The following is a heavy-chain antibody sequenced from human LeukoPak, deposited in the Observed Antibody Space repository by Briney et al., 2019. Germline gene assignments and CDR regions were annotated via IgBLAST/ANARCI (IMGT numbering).Heavy chain of an antibody. J-gene: IGHJ5*02. CDR1: GGSFSGYY. CDR3: ARTNYYGSGSYYPDL. V-gene: IGHV4-59*08. D-gene: IGHD3-10*01. Sequence: TSETLSLTCAVYGGSFSGYYWSWIRQPPGKGLEWIGFIYHSGSTDYNPSLKSRGTISVDTPKNQFSLKLSSVTAADTAVYYCARTNYYGSGSYYPDLWGQGTLVTVSS. CDR2: IYHSGST.